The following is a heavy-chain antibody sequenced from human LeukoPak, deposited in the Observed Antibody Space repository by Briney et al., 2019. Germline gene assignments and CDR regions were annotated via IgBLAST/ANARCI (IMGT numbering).Heavy chain of an antibody. CDR3: ARGGHRTYYYDSSGANWFDP. CDR2: ISYDGSNK. CDR1: GFTFSSYA. D-gene: IGHD3-22*01. V-gene: IGHV3-30-3*01. Sequence: QPGGSLRLSCAASGFTFSSYAMHWVRQAPGKGLEWVAVISYDGSNKYYADSVKGRFTISRDNSKNTLYLQMNSLRAEDTAVYYCARGGHRTYYYDSSGANWFDPWGQGTLVTVSP. J-gene: IGHJ5*02.